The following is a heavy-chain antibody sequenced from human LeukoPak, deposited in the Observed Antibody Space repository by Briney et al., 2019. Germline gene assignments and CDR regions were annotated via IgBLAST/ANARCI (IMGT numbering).Heavy chain of an antibody. J-gene: IGHJ4*02. Sequence: GGSLRVSCAATGITFSSYEMNWVRQAPGKGLEWVSYISSSGRTIYYADSVKGRFTISRDNAKNLLHLQMKTLRAEDTAVYYCQGAAAASFDYWGQGTLVTVSS. D-gene: IGHD6-13*01. V-gene: IGHV3-48*03. CDR1: GITFSSYE. CDR3: QGAAAASFDY. CDR2: ISSSGRTI.